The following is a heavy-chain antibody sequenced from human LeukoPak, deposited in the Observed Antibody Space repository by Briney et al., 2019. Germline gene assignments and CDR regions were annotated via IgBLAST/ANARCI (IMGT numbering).Heavy chain of an antibody. CDR1: GGTFSSYA. D-gene: IGHD3-10*01. J-gene: IGHJ6*02. V-gene: IGHV1-69*01. CDR2: IIPIFGTA. CDR3: ARSRGSGSHYYYYGMDV. Sequence: ASVKVSCKASGGTFSSYAISWVRQAPGQGLEWMGGIIPIFGTANYAQKFQGRVTITADESTSTAYMELSSLRSEDTAVYYCARSRGSGSHYYYYGMDVWGQGTTVTVSS.